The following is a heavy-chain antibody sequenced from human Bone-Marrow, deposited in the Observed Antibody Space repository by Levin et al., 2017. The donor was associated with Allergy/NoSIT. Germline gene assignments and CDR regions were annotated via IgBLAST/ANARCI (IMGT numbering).Heavy chain of an antibody. CDR3: AREQNSGWFGAFEM. J-gene: IGHJ3*02. Sequence: GASVKVSCKASGGSLSRYPINWVRQAPGQGLEWMGGIIPIFGTENFAQRFRGRVTLTADESTNTAYMELSSLSSEDTAIYYCAREQNSGWFGAFEMWGQGTMVTVSS. V-gene: IGHV1-69*13. CDR2: IIPIFGTE. CDR1: GGSLSRYP. D-gene: IGHD6-19*01.